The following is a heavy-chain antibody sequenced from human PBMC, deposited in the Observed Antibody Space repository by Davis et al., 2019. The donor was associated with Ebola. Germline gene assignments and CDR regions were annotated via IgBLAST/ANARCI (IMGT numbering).Heavy chain of an antibody. CDR3: TRDFDWHDGS. CDR2: INSDGSST. Sequence: HTGGSLRLSCAASGFTFSSYWMHWVRQAPGKGLVWVSRINSDGSSTGYADSVRGRFTISRDIAKNTLFLQMNSLTADDSAVYYCTRDFDWHDGSWGQGTLVTVSS. D-gene: IGHD3-9*01. V-gene: IGHV3-74*01. J-gene: IGHJ5*02. CDR1: GFTFSSYW.